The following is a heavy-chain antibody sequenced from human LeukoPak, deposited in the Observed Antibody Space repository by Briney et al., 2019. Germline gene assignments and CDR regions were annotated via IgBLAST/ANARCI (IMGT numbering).Heavy chain of an antibody. D-gene: IGHD4-17*01. J-gene: IGHJ6*02. CDR2: ISWDGGST. V-gene: IGHV3-43*01. Sequence: GGSLRLSCAASGFTFDDYTMHWVRQAPGKGLEWVSLISWDGGSTYYADSVKGRFTISRDNSKNPLYLQMNSLRTEDTALYYCAKVYGDYLYYYGMDVWGQGTTVTVSS. CDR3: AKVYGDYLYYYGMDV. CDR1: GFTFDDYT.